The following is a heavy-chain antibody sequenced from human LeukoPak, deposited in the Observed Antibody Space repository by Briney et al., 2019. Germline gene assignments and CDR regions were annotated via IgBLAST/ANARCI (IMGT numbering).Heavy chain of an antibody. CDR2: IYSGGRT. CDR3: ARGYHYYGSGSPYYFDY. J-gene: IGHJ4*02. Sequence: GGSLRLSCAASGFTVSSNYMNWVSQAPGKGLEWVSVIYSGGRTYYADSVKGRFTISRDNSKNTLYLQMNSLRAEDTAVYYCARGYHYYGSGSPYYFDYWGQGTLVTVSS. CDR1: GFTVSSNY. D-gene: IGHD3-10*01. V-gene: IGHV3-66*01.